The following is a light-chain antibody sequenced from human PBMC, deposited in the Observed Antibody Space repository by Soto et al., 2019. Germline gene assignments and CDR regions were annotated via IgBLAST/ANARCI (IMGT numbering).Light chain of an antibody. J-gene: IGKJ1*01. CDR3: LQYNNRPPRT. CDR2: GAS. CDR1: QSVSSN. Sequence: EIVMTQSPATLSVSPGERATLSCRASQSVSSNLAWYQQKPGQAPRLLIYGASTRATGIPARFSGSGSGTADTLTIISRLSEEFLVDYCLQYNNRPPRTFGQGTKVEIK. V-gene: IGKV3-15*01.